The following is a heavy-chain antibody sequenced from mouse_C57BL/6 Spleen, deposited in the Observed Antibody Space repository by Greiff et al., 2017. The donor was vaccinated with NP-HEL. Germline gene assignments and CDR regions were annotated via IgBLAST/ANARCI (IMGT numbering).Heavy chain of an antibody. CDR1: GYAFSSYC. J-gene: IGHJ1*03. CDR3: ARDYDGSGFDV. Sequence: VQLQQSGAELVKPGASVKISCKASGYAFSSYCMNWVKQRPGKGLEWIGQIYPGDGDTNYNGKFKGKATLTAYKSSSPAYMQLISLTSEDSAVYFCARDYDGSGFDVWGTGTTVTVSS. D-gene: IGHD1-1*01. CDR2: IYPGDGDT. V-gene: IGHV1-80*01.